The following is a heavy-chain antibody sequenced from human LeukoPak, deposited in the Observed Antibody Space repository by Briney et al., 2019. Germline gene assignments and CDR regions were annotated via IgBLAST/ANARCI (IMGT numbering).Heavy chain of an antibody. CDR1: GFTFRSYA. CDR3: AKDLTSYDYGDYGGSDY. J-gene: IGHJ4*02. CDR2: IRGGGAVT. V-gene: IGHV3-23*01. Sequence: GGSLRLSCAASGFTFRSYAMSWVRQAPGKGLEWLSYIRGGGAVTRYSDSVKGRFTISRDNSKDMVYLHMNSLRAEDTAIYYCAKDLTSYDYGDYGGSDYWGQGTLVTVSS. D-gene: IGHD4-17*01.